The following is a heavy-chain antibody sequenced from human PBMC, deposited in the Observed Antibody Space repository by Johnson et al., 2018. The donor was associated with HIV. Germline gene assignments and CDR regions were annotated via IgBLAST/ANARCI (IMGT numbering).Heavy chain of an antibody. D-gene: IGHD3-22*01. J-gene: IGHJ3*02. V-gene: IGHV3-20*04. CDR1: GFTFDDYG. Sequence: VQLVESGGGVVRPGGSLRLSCAASGFTFDDYGMSWVRQAPGKGLEWVSGINWNGGSTGYADSVKGRFTLSRDNAKNSLYLQMDSLRAEDTALSYCAGENPLGASRGYYRGAFDSWGQGTMVTVSS. CDR3: AGENPLGASRGYYRGAFDS. CDR2: INWNGGST.